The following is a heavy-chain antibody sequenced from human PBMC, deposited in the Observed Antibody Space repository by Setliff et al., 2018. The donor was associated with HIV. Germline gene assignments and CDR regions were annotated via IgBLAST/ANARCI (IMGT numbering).Heavy chain of an antibody. CDR1: GYTFLNYD. J-gene: IGHJ5*02. V-gene: IGHV1-8*01. Sequence: ASVKVSCKASGYTFLNYDINWLRQAPGQGLEWMGRLTPHSGDTISADRFQGRLVMTTNTSTTTAFMELSSLRSDDTALYFCARGWGLWFGQLSILPLDPWGQGTLVTVSS. CDR2: LTPHSGDT. CDR3: ARGWGLWFGQLSILPLDP. D-gene: IGHD3-10*01.